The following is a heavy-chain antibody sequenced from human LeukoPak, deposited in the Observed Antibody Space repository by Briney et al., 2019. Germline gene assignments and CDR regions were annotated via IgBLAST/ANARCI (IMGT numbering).Heavy chain of an antibody. Sequence: AAVKVSCKASGYDFTSYYMHWLRQAPGQGLEWMAIISPSSGSTSFAQKFQGRLSMTRDTSTSTVYMELRSLRSEDTAVYYCARGSSTAVVILDPYYFDSWGQGTLVTVSS. CDR2: ISPSSGST. D-gene: IGHD3-22*01. J-gene: IGHJ4*02. CDR3: ARGSSTAVVILDPYYFDS. V-gene: IGHV1-46*01. CDR1: GYDFTSYY.